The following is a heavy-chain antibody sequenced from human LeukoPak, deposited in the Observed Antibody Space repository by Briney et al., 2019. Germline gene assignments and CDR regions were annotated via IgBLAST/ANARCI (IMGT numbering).Heavy chain of an antibody. D-gene: IGHD3-22*01. V-gene: IGHV3-30*18. Sequence: GGFLRLSCAASGFTFSSYGMHWVRQAPGKGLEWVAVISYDGSNKYYADSVKGRFTISRDNSKNTLYLQMNSLRAEDTAVYYCAKGIYYYDSSGYYPWGQGTLVTVSS. CDR2: ISYDGSNK. CDR3: AKGIYYYDSSGYYP. J-gene: IGHJ5*02. CDR1: GFTFSSYG.